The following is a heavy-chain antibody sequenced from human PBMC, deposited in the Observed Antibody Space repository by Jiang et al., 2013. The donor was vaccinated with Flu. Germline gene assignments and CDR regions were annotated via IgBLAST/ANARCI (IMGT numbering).Heavy chain of an antibody. CDR1: GGSISSSNW. CDR3: ARGSPLTIFGVVIIPFDY. Sequence: LLKPSGTLSLTCAVSGGSISSSNWWSWVRQPPGKGLEWIGEIYHSGSTNFNPSLRSRVTISVDKSKNQFSLKLSSVTAADTAVYYCARGSPLTIFGVVIIPFDYWGQGTLVTVSS. V-gene: IGHV4-4*02. CDR2: IYHSGST. J-gene: IGHJ4*02. D-gene: IGHD3-3*01.